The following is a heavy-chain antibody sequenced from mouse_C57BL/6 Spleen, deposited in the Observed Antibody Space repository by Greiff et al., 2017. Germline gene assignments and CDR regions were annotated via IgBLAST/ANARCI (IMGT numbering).Heavy chain of an antibody. V-gene: IGHV1-7*01. CDR2: INPSSGYT. CDR1: GYTFTSYW. J-gene: IGHJ2*01. D-gene: IGHD2-2*01. Sequence: VQLQQSGAELAKPGASVKLSCKASGYTFTSYWMHWVKQRPGQGLEWIGYINPSSGYTKYNQKFKDKATLTADKSSSTAYMQLSSLTYEDSAVYYCGRRRDGHDDGPDYWGQGTTLTVSS. CDR3: GRRRDGHDDGPDY.